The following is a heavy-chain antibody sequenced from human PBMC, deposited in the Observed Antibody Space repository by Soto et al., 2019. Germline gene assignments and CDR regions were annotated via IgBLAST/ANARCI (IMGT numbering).Heavy chain of an antibody. V-gene: IGHV3-23*01. CDR3: AKDGDCISTSCYAVYYYYGMDV. Sequence: EVQLLESGGGLVQPGGSLRLSCAASGFTFSSYAMSWVRQAPGKGLEWVSAISGSGGSTYYADSVKGRFTISRDNSKNTLYLQMNGLRAEDTAVYYCAKDGDCISTSCYAVYYYYGMDVWGQGTTVTVSS. CDR2: ISGSGGST. J-gene: IGHJ6*02. CDR1: GFTFSSYA. D-gene: IGHD2-2*01.